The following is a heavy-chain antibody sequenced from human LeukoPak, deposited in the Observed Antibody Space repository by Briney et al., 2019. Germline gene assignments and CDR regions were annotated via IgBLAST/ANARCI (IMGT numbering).Heavy chain of an antibody. J-gene: IGHJ3*02. CDR3: ARHHSHQFDI. CDR2: IYYSGNT. Sequence: SETLSLTCTVPGGSISSSNYYWGWIRQPPGKGLEWIGTIYYSGNTFHNPSLKSRVTISVDTSKNQFSLKLSSVTAADTAVYYCARHHSHQFDIWGQGTMVIVSS. D-gene: IGHD4-11*01. CDR1: GGSISSSNYY. V-gene: IGHV4-39*01.